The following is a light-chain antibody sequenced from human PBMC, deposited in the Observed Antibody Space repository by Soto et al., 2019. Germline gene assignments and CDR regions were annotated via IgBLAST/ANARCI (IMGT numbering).Light chain of an antibody. CDR1: SSDVGNYNY. CDR2: EVN. J-gene: IGLJ1*01. CDR3: SSYTSSSTLYV. Sequence: QSVLAYPACVSLSPGQSITMSCTGTSSDVGNYNYVSWYQQHPGKAPKLMICEVNKRPPGVSNRFSGSKSGDTASLTISGLQAEDEADYYCSSYTSSSTLYVFGTGTKVTVL. V-gene: IGLV2-14*01.